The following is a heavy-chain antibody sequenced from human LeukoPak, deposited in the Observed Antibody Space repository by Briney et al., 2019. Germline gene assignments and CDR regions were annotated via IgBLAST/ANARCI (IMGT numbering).Heavy chain of an antibody. V-gene: IGHV1-2*02. D-gene: IGHD3-22*01. CDR1: GYTFTGYY. CDR3: ARVRTYYYDSSGYPDAFDI. Sequence: ASVKVSCKASGYTFTGYYMHWVRQAPGQGLEWMGWINPNSGGTNYAQKFRGRVTMTRDTSISTAYMELSRLRSDDTAVYYCARVRTYYYDSSGYPDAFDIWGQGTMVTVSS. CDR2: INPNSGGT. J-gene: IGHJ3*02.